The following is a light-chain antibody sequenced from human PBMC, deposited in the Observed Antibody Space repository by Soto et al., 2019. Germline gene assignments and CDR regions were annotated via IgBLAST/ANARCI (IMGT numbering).Light chain of an antibody. Sequence: QSVLTQPASVSGSPGQSITISCTGSSSDIGGYNYVSWYQQHPGKAPQLMIYDVSYRPSGISDRFSGSKSGNTASLTISGLQPKDEADYYCSSYGASSTLFGGGIKLTVL. CDR3: SSYGASSTL. CDR2: DVS. V-gene: IGLV2-14*03. CDR1: SSDIGGYNY. J-gene: IGLJ3*02.